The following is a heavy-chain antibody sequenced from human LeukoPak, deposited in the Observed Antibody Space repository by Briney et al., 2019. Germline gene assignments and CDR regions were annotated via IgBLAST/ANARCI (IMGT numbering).Heavy chain of an antibody. V-gene: IGHV3-9*01. CDR1: GFTFDDYA. CDR3: AKGDYYDSSGYPFDY. J-gene: IGHJ4*02. D-gene: IGHD3-22*01. Sequence: PGRSLRLSCAASGFTFDDYAMHWVRQAPGKGLEWVSGISWNSGSIGYADSVKGRFTISRDNAKNSLYLQMNSLRAEDTALYYCAKGDYYDSSGYPFDYWGQGTLVTVSS. CDR2: ISWNSGSI.